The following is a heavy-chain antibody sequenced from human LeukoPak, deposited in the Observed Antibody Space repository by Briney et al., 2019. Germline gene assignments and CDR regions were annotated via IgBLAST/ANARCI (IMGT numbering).Heavy chain of an antibody. D-gene: IGHD3-9*01. CDR3: ATGYLDYDGNSR. CDR2: INPDGSNT. J-gene: IGHJ4*02. V-gene: IGHV3-74*01. CDR1: GFTFSDYW. Sequence: GGSLRLSCAASGFTFSDYWMHWVRQAAGKGLVWVSRINPDGSNTDYADSVKGRFTISRDNAKNTLYLQMNSLRAEDTAVYYCATGYLDYDGNSRWGQGTLVTVSS.